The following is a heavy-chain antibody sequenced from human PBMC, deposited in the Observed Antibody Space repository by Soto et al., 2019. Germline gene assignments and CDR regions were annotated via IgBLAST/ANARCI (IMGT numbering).Heavy chain of an antibody. CDR2: IKSKTDGGTA. CDR1: SVSNAW. Sequence: SVSNAWMNWVRQAPGKGLEWVGRIKSKTDGGTADYAAPVKGRFTISRDDSKNTLYLQMNSLKTEDTAVYYCTTDLSDYWGQGTLVTVSS. J-gene: IGHJ4*02. CDR3: TTDLSDY. V-gene: IGHV3-15*07.